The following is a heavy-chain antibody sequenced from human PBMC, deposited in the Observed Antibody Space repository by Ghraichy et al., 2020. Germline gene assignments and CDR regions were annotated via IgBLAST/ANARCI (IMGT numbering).Heavy chain of an antibody. V-gene: IGHV1-18*01. CDR2: ISAYNGNT. D-gene: IGHD3-10*01. CDR3: ARDPILWFGEPLDY. Sequence: ASVKVSCKASGYTFTSYGISWVRQAPGQGLEWMGWISAYNGNTNYAQKLQGRVTMTTDTSTSIAYMELRSLRSDDTAVYYCARDPILWFGEPLDYWGQGTLVTVSS. CDR1: GYTFTSYG. J-gene: IGHJ4*02.